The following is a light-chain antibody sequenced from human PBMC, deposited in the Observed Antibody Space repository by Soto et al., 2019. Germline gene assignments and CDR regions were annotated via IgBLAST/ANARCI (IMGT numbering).Light chain of an antibody. CDR2: DVS. J-gene: IGLJ1*01. CDR1: SSDVGGYNY. CDR3: SSYTTSDTRQIV. Sequence: LTQPASVSGSPGQSITISCTGTSSDVGGYNYVSWYQHHPGKAPKLMIFDVSNRPSGVSNRFSGSKSGNTASLTISGLQPEDEADYYCSSYTTSDTRQIVFGTGTKVTVL. V-gene: IGLV2-14*03.